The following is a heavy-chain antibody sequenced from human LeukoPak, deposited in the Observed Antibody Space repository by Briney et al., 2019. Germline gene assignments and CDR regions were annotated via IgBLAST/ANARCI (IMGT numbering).Heavy chain of an antibody. CDR2: IYHSGST. CDR3: ARDSPKDTMVRGVFDY. D-gene: IGHD3-10*01. Sequence: SETLSLTCTVSGYSISSGYYWGWIRQPPGKGLEWIGSIYHSGSTYYNPSLKSRVTISVDTSKNQFSLKLSSVTAADTAVYYCARDSPKDTMVRGVFDYWGQGTLVTVSS. J-gene: IGHJ4*02. V-gene: IGHV4-38-2*02. CDR1: GYSISSGYY.